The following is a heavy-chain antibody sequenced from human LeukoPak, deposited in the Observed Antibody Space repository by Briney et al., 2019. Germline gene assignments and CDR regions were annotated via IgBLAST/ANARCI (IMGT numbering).Heavy chain of an antibody. CDR1: GFTFSSYS. CDR3: AREYYDFWSGLNWFDP. J-gene: IGHJ5*02. V-gene: IGHV3-48*01. CDR2: ISSSSSTI. D-gene: IGHD3-3*01. Sequence: GGSLRLSCAASGFTFSSYSMNWVRQAPGKGLEWVSYISSSSSTIYYADSVKGRFTISRDNAKNSLYLQMNSLRAEDTAVYYCAREYYDFWSGLNWFDPWGQGTLVTVSS.